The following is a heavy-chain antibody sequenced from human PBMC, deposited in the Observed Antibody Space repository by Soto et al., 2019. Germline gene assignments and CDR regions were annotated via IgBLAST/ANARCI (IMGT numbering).Heavy chain of an antibody. J-gene: IGHJ4*02. CDR3: ARQNSNDFAHLDY. D-gene: IGHD4-4*01. Sequence: QVQLVESGGGVVQPGRSLRLSCAASGFTFSSYTMHWVREAPGKGLEWVALISYDGDNKYFADSVKGRFTISRDNSKNTVNLQMNSLRAEDTAVYYCARQNSNDFAHLDYWGQGTLVTVSS. V-gene: IGHV3-30-3*01. CDR1: GFTFSSYT. CDR2: ISYDGDNK.